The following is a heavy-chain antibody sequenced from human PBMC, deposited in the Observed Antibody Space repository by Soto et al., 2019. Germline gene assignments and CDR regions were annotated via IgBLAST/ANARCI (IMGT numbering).Heavy chain of an antibody. CDR2: INPNSGGT. CDR3: ARDSRRYYDCGSGWDV. D-gene: IGHD3-3*01. V-gene: IGHV1-2*02. CDR1: GYTFTGYY. J-gene: IGHJ6*02. Sequence: ASVKVSCKASGYTFTGYYMHWVRQAPGQGLEWMGWINPNSGGTNYAQKFQGRVTMTRDTSISTAYMELSRLRSDDTAVYYCARDSRRYYDCGSGWDVWGQGTTVTVSS.